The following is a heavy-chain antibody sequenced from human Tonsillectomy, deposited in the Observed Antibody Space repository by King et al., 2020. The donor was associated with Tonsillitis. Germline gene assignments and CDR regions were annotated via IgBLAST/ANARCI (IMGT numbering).Heavy chain of an antibody. D-gene: IGHD5/OR15-5a*01. CDR1: GYTFSNYD. Sequence: VQLVESGAEVKKPGASVKVSCKTSGYTFSNYDLNWVRQAPGQGLEWMGWVNPNSGNTAYAQKFQGRVTMTRDTSIRTVYMELSSLRSEDTAVYYCARGEVSGFDYWGQGTLVTVSS. CDR2: VNPNSGNT. CDR3: ARGEVSGFDY. V-gene: IGHV1-8*01. J-gene: IGHJ4*02.